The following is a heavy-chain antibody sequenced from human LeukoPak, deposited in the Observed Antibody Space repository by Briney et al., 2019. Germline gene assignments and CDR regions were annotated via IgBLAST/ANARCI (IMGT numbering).Heavy chain of an antibody. CDR3: AHTLTGWGNPDFDY. CDR1: GFSLSTNGVG. J-gene: IGHJ4*02. V-gene: IGHV2-5*02. CDR2: IYWDNDN. D-gene: IGHD2-8*02. Sequence: SGPTLLNPSQTLTLTCTFSGFSLSTNGVGVGWIRQPPGKALECLALIYWDNDNRYSPSLKNRLTITKYTSKNQVVLIMTNMDPVDTATYYCAHTLTGWGNPDFDYWGQGTQVTVSS.